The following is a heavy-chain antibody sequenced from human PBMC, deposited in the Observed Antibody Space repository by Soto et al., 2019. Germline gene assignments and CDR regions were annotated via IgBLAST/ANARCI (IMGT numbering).Heavy chain of an antibody. J-gene: IGHJ4*02. V-gene: IGHV5-51*01. D-gene: IGHD3-9*01. CDR3: TRIELTGLDN. Sequence: PGESLKIPCKGPGYPFATHWIAWVRQMPGKGLEWMGIIYHGDSDTKYSPSFQGQVTISADKSFSTAYLQWSRLKASDTAIYFCTRIELTGLDNWGQGTPVTVSS. CDR2: IYHGDSDT. CDR1: GYPFATHW.